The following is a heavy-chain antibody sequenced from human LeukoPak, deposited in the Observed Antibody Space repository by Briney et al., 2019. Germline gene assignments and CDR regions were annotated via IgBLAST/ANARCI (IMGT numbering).Heavy chain of an antibody. V-gene: IGHV4-61*01. CDR1: GGSVSTGSYY. J-gene: IGHJ6*04. CDR3: ARDLGGVATYYGMDV. Sequence: SETLSLTCSVSGGSVSTGSYYWSWIRQPPGKGLEWIGYIYYSGSTNSNPSLKSRVTIPVDTSKNQFSLTLSSVTAADTAVYYCARDLGGVATYYGMDVWGKGTTVTVSS. D-gene: IGHD5-12*01. CDR2: IYYSGST.